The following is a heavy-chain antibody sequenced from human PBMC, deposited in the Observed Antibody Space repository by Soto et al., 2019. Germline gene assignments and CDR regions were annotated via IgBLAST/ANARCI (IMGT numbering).Heavy chain of an antibody. CDR1: GGTFSSYT. V-gene: IGHV1-69*02. CDR2: IIPILGIA. CDR3: ARGTEGPMAGAFDI. D-gene: IGHD6-19*01. J-gene: IGHJ3*02. Sequence: VASVKVSCKASGGTFSSYTISWVRQAPGQGLEWMGRIIPILGIANYAQKFQGRVTITADKSTSTAYMELSSLRPEDTAVYYCARGTEGPMAGAFDIWGQGTMVTVSS.